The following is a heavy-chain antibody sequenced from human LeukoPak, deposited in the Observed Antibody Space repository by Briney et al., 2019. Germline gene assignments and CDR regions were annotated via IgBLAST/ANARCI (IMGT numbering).Heavy chain of an antibody. CDR2: ISGSGGST. CDR1: GFTFSSYA. Sequence: GGSLRLSCAASGFTFSSYAMSWVRQAPGKGLEWVSGISGSGGSTYYADSVEGRFTISRDNSKTTLYLQMNSLRAEDTAVYYCAKGIESSGSYYTGFDYWGQGTLVTVSS. J-gene: IGHJ4*02. D-gene: IGHD1-26*01. V-gene: IGHV3-23*01. CDR3: AKGIESSGSYYTGFDY.